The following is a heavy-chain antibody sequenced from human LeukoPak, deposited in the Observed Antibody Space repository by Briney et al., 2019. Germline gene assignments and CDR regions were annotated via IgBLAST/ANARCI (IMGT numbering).Heavy chain of an antibody. V-gene: IGHV1-18*01. CDR2: ISAYNGNT. CDR1: GYTFTSYG. D-gene: IGHD1-26*01. J-gene: IGHJ4*02. CDR3: AREDSGSYQHDY. Sequence: ASVKVSCKASGYTFTSYGISWVRQAPGQGLEWMGWISAYNGNTHYAQKLQGRVTMTTDTSTSTVYMELSRLRSDDTAVYYCAREDSGSYQHDYWGQGTLVTVSS.